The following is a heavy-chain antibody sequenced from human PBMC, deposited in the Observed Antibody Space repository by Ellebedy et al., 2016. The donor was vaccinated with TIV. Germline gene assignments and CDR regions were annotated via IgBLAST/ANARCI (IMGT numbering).Heavy chain of an antibody. V-gene: IGHV3-7*03. CDR1: GFTFSGYW. CDR2: IQQDGSDK. D-gene: IGHD5-12*01. J-gene: IGHJ4*02. Sequence: GESLKISXAASGFTFSGYWMSWVRQAPGKGLEWVANIQQDGSDKYYVDSVKGRFTISRDNARTSLYLHMNSLRAEDTAMYYCARDNYVGYDWLGGNSFDSWGQGTLVTVSS. CDR3: ARDNYVGYDWLGGNSFDS.